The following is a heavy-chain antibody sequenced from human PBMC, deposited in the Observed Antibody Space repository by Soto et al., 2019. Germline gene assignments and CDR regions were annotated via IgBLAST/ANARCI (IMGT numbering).Heavy chain of an antibody. Sequence: HLEKSGGGLVEPGGSLRLTCVGSGVDFRGSYMNWIRQAPGKGLEWISYISDTGRTIHYADSVKGRFVISRDNSRDSLYLQMNDLRADDTAIYYCAGFKEGKIVGLRWLDPWGQGTRVTVSS. V-gene: IGHV3-11*01. CDR3: AGFKEGKIVGLRWLDP. CDR1: GVDFRGSY. D-gene: IGHD3-16*02. J-gene: IGHJ5*02. CDR2: ISDTGRTI.